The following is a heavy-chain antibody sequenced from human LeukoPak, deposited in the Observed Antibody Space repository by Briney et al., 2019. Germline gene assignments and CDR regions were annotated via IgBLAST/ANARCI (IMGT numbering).Heavy chain of an antibody. CDR3: AKGLKY. CDR2: ITGSGGST. V-gene: IGHV3-23*01. Sequence: GGSLRLSCAASGFTLSSYTYTMSWVRQAPGKGLEWVTGITGSGGSTYYAVSVKGRFTISRDNSKSTLYLHMNSLTVEDTAIYYCAKGLKYGGQGTLVTVSS. CDR1: GFTLSSYT. D-gene: IGHD2/OR15-2a*01. J-gene: IGHJ4*02.